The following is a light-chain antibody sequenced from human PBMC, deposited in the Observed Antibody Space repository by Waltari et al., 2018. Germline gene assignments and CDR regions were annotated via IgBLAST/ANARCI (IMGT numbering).Light chain of an antibody. V-gene: IGKV1-39*01. CDR2: AAS. CDR1: QSINNL. CDR3: QQSYSSPRFT. J-gene: IGKJ3*01. Sequence: DIHMTQSPSSLSASVGERVTITCRASQSINNLLNWYQQKPGKAPNLLIYAASKLPRGVPSRFSGRGTGTDFTLTITTIQPEDFATYYCQQSYSSPRFTFGPGTTVDIK.